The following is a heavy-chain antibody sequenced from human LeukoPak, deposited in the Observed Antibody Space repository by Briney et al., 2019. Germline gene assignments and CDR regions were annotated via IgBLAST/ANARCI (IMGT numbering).Heavy chain of an antibody. J-gene: IGHJ4*02. D-gene: IGHD2-15*01. V-gene: IGHV1-46*01. Sequence: ASVKVSCKASGYTYTSYYMHWVRQAPGQGLEWMGIINPSGGSTSYAQKFQGRVTMTRDTSTSTVYMELSSLRSEDTAVYYCARAVVVAAGFDYWGQGTLVTVSS. CDR2: INPSGGST. CDR3: ARAVVVAAGFDY. CDR1: GYTYTSYY.